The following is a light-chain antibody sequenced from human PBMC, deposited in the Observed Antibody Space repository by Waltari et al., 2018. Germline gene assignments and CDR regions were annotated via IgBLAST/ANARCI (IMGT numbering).Light chain of an antibody. Sequence: DIVLTQSPDSLAVSLGERATINCKSSQIFLYSSNNENYLAWYQKKQVHPPKLLIYWASTREFGVPDRFNGSGSETDFTLTISSLQAEDVAVYYCQQYYTTPRTFGQGTNVEIK. CDR2: WAS. J-gene: IGKJ1*01. CDR3: QQYYTTPRT. CDR1: QIFLYSSNNENY. V-gene: IGKV4-1*01.